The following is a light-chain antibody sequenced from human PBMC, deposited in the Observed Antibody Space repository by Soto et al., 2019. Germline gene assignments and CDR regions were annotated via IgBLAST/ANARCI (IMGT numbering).Light chain of an antibody. J-gene: IGKJ1*01. CDR3: QQYDSYWT. Sequence: DIQMTQSPSTLSASVGDRVTIPCRASQSIGGWLAWYQQKPGKAPKLLIYDASTLESGVPSRFSGSGSGREFTLTISSLQPDDSATYYCQQYDSYWTFGQGTKVEIK. V-gene: IGKV1-5*01. CDR2: DAS. CDR1: QSIGGW.